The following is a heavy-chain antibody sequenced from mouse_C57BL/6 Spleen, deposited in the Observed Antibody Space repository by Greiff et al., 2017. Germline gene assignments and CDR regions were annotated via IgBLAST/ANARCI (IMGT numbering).Heavy chain of an antibody. V-gene: IGHV5-6*01. CDR1: GFTFSSYG. Sequence: EVQLVESGGDLVKPGGSLKLSCAASGFTFSSYGMSWVRQTPDKRLEWVATISSGGSYTYYPDSVKGRFTISRDNAKNTLYLQMSSLKSEDTAMYDCARRDDCGVFDYWGQGTTLTVSS. CDR2: ISSGGSYT. CDR3: ARRDDCGVFDY. J-gene: IGHJ2*01. D-gene: IGHD2-4*01.